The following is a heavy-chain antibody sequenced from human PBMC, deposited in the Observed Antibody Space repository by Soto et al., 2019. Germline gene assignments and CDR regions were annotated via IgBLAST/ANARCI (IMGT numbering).Heavy chain of an antibody. V-gene: IGHV4-30-4*01. CDR1: GVSITSSDSY. CDR3: ASFSTLGKDYAVDV. J-gene: IGHJ6*02. D-gene: IGHD3-3*02. CDR2: IHSSGRA. Sequence: QVQLQESGPGLVKPSQTLSLTCSVSGVSITSSDSYWSLIRQPPGKGLEWIGYIHSSGRAYYNLSLKRRVSISLDTSKNPFSLRLTSVTVADSAVSCCASFSTLGKDYAVDVWRQGTTVTLPS.